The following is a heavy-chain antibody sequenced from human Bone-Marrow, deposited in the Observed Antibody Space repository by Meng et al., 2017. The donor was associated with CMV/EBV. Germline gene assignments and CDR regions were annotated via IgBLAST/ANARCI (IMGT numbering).Heavy chain of an antibody. J-gene: IGHJ4*02. CDR2: IYSGGST. D-gene: IGHD5-24*01. CDR1: GFTVSSNY. Sequence: GESLKISCAASGFTVSSNYMSWVRQAPGKGLEWVSVIYSGGSTYYADSVKGRFTISRDNSKNTLYLQMNSLRAEDTAVYYCARDKRGTIYDYWGQGTLVAASS. V-gene: IGHV3-66*02. CDR3: ARDKRGTIYDY.